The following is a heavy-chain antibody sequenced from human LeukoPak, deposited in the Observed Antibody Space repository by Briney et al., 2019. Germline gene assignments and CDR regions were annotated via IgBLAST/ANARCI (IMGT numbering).Heavy chain of an antibody. CDR1: GFTFSSYN. D-gene: IGHD4-17*01. V-gene: IGHV3-21*01. CDR2: IDSSSRYI. CDR3: AREGDRGIYGDYFRNWFDP. Sequence: GGSLRLSCAASGFTFSSYNMDWVRQAPGKGLERVSFIDSSSRYIYQADSVKGRFTISRDNAKSSVYLQMNSLRAEDTAVYYCAREGDRGIYGDYFRNWFDPWGQGTLVTVSS. J-gene: IGHJ5*02.